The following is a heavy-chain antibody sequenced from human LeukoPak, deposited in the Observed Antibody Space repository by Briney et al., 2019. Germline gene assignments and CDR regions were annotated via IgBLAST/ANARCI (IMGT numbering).Heavy chain of an antibody. CDR1: GGSISSYY. V-gene: IGHV4-59*12. Sequence: SETLSLTCTVSGGSISSYYWSWIRQPPGKGLEWIGYIYYSGSTNYNPSLKSRVTISVDTSKNQFSLKLSSVTAADTAVYYCARAGLMVRGVIIGWDYWGQGTLVTVSS. CDR2: IYYSGST. D-gene: IGHD3-10*01. CDR3: ARAGLMVRGVIIGWDY. J-gene: IGHJ4*02.